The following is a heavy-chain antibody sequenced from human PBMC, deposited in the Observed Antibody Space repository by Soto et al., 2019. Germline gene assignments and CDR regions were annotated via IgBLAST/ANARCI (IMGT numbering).Heavy chain of an antibody. D-gene: IGHD3-3*01. J-gene: IGHJ5*02. CDR1: GYTFTSYG. CDR2: ISAYNGNT. V-gene: IGHV1-18*04. Sequence: ASVKVSCKASGYTFTSYGISWVRQAPGQGLEWMGWISAYNGNTNYAQKLQGRVTMTTDTSTSTAYMELRSLRSDDTAVYYCARSREITIFGVVIIERFWFDPWGQGTLVTVSS. CDR3: ARSREITIFGVVIIERFWFDP.